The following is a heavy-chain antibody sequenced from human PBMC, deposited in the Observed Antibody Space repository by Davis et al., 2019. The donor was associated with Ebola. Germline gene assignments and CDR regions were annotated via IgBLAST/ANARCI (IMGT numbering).Heavy chain of an antibody. V-gene: IGHV1-3*01. Sequence: ASVKVSCKASGYTFTSYAMHWVRQAPGQRLEWMGWINAGNGNTKYSQKFQGRVTITRDTSASTAYMELSSLRSEGTAVYYCAVEGYCTNGVCLRGGAFDYWGQGTLVTVSS. CDR1: GYTFTSYA. CDR2: INAGNGNT. CDR3: AVEGYCTNGVCLRGGAFDY. J-gene: IGHJ4*02. D-gene: IGHD2-8*01.